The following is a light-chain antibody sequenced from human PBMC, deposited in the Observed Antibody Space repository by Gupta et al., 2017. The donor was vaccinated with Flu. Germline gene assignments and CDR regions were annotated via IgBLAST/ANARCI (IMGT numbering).Light chain of an antibody. CDR2: WAS. CDR3: QQYYSTPWT. Sequence: DIVLTQPPASLAVSLGERETINCKSSQSVLYSSNIKTNLAWYQQKPGQPPKLLIYWASTRESGVPDRFSGSGSGTEFTLTISSLQAEDVAVYYCQQYYSTPWTFGQGTKVEIK. J-gene: IGKJ1*01. V-gene: IGKV4-1*01. CDR1: QSVLYSSNIKTN.